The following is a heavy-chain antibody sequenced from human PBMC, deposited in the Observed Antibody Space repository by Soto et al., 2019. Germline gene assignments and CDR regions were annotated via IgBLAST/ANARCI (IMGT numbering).Heavy chain of an antibody. CDR3: AKAFSDYFDY. CDR1: GFTFSSYG. Sequence: GGSLRLSCAASGFTFSSYGMHWVRQAPGKGLEWVAVISYDGSNKYYADSVKGRFTISRDNSKNTLYLQMNSLRAEDTAVYYCAKAFSDYFDYWGQGTLVTVSS. V-gene: IGHV3-30*18. CDR2: ISYDGSNK. J-gene: IGHJ4*02.